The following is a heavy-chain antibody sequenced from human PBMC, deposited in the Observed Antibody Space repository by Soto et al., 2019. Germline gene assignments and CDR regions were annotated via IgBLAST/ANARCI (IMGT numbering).Heavy chain of an antibody. CDR3: ARGYDFWSGYRSTNYYYYYMDV. CDR2: ISAYNGNT. CDR1: GYTFTSYG. J-gene: IGHJ6*03. D-gene: IGHD3-3*01. Sequence: QVQLVQSGAEVKKPGASVKVSCKASGYTFTSYGISWVRQAPGQGLEWMGWISAYNGNTNYAQKLQGRATMTTDTSTSTAYMELRSLRSDDTAVYYCARGYDFWSGYRSTNYYYYYMDVWGKGTTVTVSS. V-gene: IGHV1-18*01.